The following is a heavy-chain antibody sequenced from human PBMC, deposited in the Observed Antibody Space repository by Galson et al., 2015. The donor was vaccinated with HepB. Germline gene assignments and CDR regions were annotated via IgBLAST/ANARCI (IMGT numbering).Heavy chain of an antibody. V-gene: IGHV3-23*01. CDR3: AKAVALYFYYGLDV. Sequence: SLRLSCATSGLSFSRYAMSWVRQAPGKGLEWVSAITGSGGSTYYADSVKGRFPISRDNSKNTLHLQVNRLRAEDTAVYYCAKAVALYFYYGLDVWGQGTTVTVSS. CDR2: ITGSGGST. CDR1: GLSFSRYA. J-gene: IGHJ6*02.